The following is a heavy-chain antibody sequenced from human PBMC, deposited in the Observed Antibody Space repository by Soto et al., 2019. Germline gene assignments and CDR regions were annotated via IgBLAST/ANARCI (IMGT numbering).Heavy chain of an antibody. CDR2: ISSNGGST. CDR1: GFTFSSYA. J-gene: IGHJ3*01. Sequence: GGSLRLSCAASGFTFSSYAMHWVRQAPGKGLGYVSAISSNGGSTYYADSVKGRFTISRDNSKNTLYLQMGSLRAEDMAVYYCAARLAWGQGTMVTVSS. CDR3: AARLA. D-gene: IGHD3-9*01. V-gene: IGHV3-64*02.